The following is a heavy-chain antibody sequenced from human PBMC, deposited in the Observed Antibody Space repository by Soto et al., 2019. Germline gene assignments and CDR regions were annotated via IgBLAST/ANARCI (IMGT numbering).Heavy chain of an antibody. CDR1: GFTFSPYP. CDR2: KSDSGST. Sequence: EVQLLESGGGLVQPGGSLRLSCTASGFTFSPYPMSWAPQAPGRGLEWVSTKSDSGSTYYADSVKGRFTISRDNSKNTLYLEMNSLRAEDTAVYYCAKDKGGRYCSRTSCLYSFDYWGQGTLVTVSS. CDR3: AKDKGGRYCSRTSCLYSFDY. J-gene: IGHJ4*02. V-gene: IGHV3-23*01. D-gene: IGHD2-2*01.